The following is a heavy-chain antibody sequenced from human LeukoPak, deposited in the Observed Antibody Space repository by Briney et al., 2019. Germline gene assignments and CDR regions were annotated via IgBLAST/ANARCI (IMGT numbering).Heavy chain of an antibody. Sequence: GESLKISCKGSGYSFTSYLIGWVRQMPGKGLEWMGIIYPGDSDTRYSPSFQGQVTISADRSISTAYLQWSSLKASDTAMYYCARQGRIAAAGTDYWGQGTLVTVSS. CDR1: GYSFTSYL. J-gene: IGHJ4*02. V-gene: IGHV5-51*01. CDR2: IYPGDSDT. CDR3: ARQGRIAAAGTDY. D-gene: IGHD6-13*01.